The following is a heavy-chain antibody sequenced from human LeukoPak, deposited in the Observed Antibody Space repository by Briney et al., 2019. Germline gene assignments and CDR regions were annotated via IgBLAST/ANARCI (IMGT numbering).Heavy chain of an antibody. CDR1: DFTVSTNY. Sequence: GGSLRLSCAASDFTVSTNYMSWVRQAPGKGLEWVSVIYSGGTTYYADSVKGRFTISRDNSENTLYLQMNSLRAEDTAVYYCAKAFSDFWSHFDIWGQGTMVTVSS. V-gene: IGHV3-53*01. CDR2: IYSGGTT. D-gene: IGHD3-3*01. CDR3: AKAFSDFWSHFDI. J-gene: IGHJ3*02.